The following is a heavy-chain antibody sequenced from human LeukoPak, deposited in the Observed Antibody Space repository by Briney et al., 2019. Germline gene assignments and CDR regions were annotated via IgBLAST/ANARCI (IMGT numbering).Heavy chain of an antibody. D-gene: IGHD5-24*01. V-gene: IGHV4-34*01. CDR1: GGSFSGYC. CDR3: ARGDGYNSRRFDP. Sequence: SETLSLTCAVYGGSFSGYCWSWIRQPPGKGLEWIGEIHHSGSTNYNPSLKSRVTISVDTSKNQFSLKLSSVTAADTAVYYCARGDGYNSRRFDPWGQGTLVTVSS. CDR2: IHHSGST. J-gene: IGHJ5*02.